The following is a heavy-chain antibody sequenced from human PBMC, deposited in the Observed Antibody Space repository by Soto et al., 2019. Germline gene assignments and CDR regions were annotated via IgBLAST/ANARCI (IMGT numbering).Heavy chain of an antibody. J-gene: IGHJ6*02. D-gene: IGHD3-10*01. CDR1: GLRFNSYW. CDR2: INSDGTST. Sequence: EEQLVESGGDLVQPGKSLRLSCVASGLRFNSYWMHWVRQAPGKGLVWVARINSDGTSTNYEDSVKGRFTISRDNAKNTLYLELNYLRDDTAVYFCARGQPRETSSYYYGLDVWGQGTTVTVSS. CDR3: ARGQPRETSSYYYGLDV. V-gene: IGHV3-74*01.